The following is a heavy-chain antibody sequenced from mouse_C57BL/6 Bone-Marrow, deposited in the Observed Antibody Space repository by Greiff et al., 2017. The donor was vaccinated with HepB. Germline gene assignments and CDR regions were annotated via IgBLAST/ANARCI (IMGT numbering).Heavy chain of an antibody. Sequence: EVKLVESGGGLVQPGGSLKLSCAASGFTFSDYGMAWVRQAPRKGPEWVAFISNLAYSIYYADTVTGRFTISRENAKNTLYREMSSLRSEDTAMYYCARHDYGSSYDYAMDYWGQGTSVTVSS. CDR1: GFTFSDYG. CDR3: ARHDYGSSYDYAMDY. V-gene: IGHV5-15*01. J-gene: IGHJ4*01. CDR2: ISNLAYSI. D-gene: IGHD1-1*01.